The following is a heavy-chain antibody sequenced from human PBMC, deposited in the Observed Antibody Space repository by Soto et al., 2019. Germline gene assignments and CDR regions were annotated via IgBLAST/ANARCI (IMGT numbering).Heavy chain of an antibody. CDR3: ARDRRGYSYGLDY. Sequence: QVQLQESGPGLVKPSETLSLTCTVSGGSVSSGSYYWSWIRQPPGKGLEWIGYIYYSGSTNYNPSLKSRVTISVDTSKNQFSLKLSSVPAADTAVYYCARDRRGYSYGLDYWGQGTLVTVSS. D-gene: IGHD5-18*01. V-gene: IGHV4-61*01. CDR2: IYYSGST. CDR1: GGSVSSGSYY. J-gene: IGHJ4*02.